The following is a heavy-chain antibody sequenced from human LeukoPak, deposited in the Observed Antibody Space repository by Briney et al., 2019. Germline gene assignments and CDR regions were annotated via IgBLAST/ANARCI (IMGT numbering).Heavy chain of an antibody. CDR1: GFMFGDYA. D-gene: IGHD3-10*01. J-gene: IGHJ4*02. Sequence: GGSLRLSCTASGFMFGDYATNWVRQVPGKGLEWVALIRSQAYRGSTQYAASVKGRFTISRDDSKPIIYLHMSSLRTEDTAIYFCASGRYYFGSLDYWGQGSQVLVSS. CDR3: ASGRYYFGSLDY. V-gene: IGHV3-49*04. CDR2: IRSQAYRGST.